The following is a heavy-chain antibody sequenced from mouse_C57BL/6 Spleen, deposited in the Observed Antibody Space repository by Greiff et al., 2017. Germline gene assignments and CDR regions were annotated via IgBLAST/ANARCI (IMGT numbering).Heavy chain of an antibody. Sequence: EVQLQQSGTVLARPGASVKMSCKTSGYTFTSYWMHWVKQRPGQGLEWIGAIYPGNSDTSYNQKFKGKAKLTAGTSASTAYMELSRLTNEDSAVYDCTRPYGSSYPWFAYWGQGTLVTVSA. V-gene: IGHV1-5*01. CDR1: GYTFTSYW. CDR2: IYPGNSDT. D-gene: IGHD1-1*01. CDR3: TRPYGSSYPWFAY. J-gene: IGHJ3*01.